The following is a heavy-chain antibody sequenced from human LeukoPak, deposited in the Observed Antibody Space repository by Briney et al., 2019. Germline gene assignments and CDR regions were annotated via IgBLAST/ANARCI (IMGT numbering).Heavy chain of an antibody. CDR1: GGSFSGYY. Sequence: SETLPLTCAVYGGSFSGYYWSWIRQPPGKGLEWIGEINHSGSTNYNPSLKSRVTISVDTSKNQFSLKLSSVTAADTAVYYCARKYWGYGGRLDYWGQGTLVTVSS. V-gene: IGHV4-34*01. D-gene: IGHD4-23*01. J-gene: IGHJ4*02. CDR3: ARKYWGYGGRLDY. CDR2: INHSGST.